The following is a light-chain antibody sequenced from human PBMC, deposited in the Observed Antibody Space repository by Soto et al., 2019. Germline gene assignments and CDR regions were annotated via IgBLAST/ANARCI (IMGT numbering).Light chain of an antibody. J-gene: IGKJ1*01. Sequence: AIRVPQAPAPLNGYKVVRVTITCRASHGISSYLAWYQQKPGKAPKLLIYAASTLQSGVPSRFSGSGSGTDFTLTISGPQSEDFATYNCPQAYTYPRPFGQ. CDR3: PQAYTYPRP. CDR1: HGISSY. V-gene: IGKV1-8*01. CDR2: AAS.